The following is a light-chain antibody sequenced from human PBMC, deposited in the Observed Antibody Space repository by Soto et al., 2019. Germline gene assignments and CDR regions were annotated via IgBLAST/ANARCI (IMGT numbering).Light chain of an antibody. CDR1: QSVSSN. Sequence: EIVMTQSPATLSVSPGERATLSCRASQSVSSNFAWSQQKPGQAPRLLIYGPSTRATGIPARFSGSGSGTEFTLTICSLQSEDFAVYDFQQLSSWPGPFGQGTKVEIK. V-gene: IGKV3-15*01. CDR3: QQLSSWPGP. CDR2: GPS. J-gene: IGKJ1*01.